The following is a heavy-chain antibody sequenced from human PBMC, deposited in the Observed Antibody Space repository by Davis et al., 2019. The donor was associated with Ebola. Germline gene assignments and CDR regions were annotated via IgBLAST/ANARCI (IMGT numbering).Heavy chain of an antibody. CDR2: INTNTGHP. Sequence: ASVKVSCKASGYTFSNYALNWVRQAPGQGLEWMGWINTNTGHPTYAQGFTGRFVFSLDSSVSTAYLQINSLKAEDTAVYYCARVATSSWSRYLDLWGRGTLVTVSS. CDR3: ARVATSSWSRYLDL. J-gene: IGHJ2*01. D-gene: IGHD6-13*01. CDR1: GYTFSNYA. V-gene: IGHV7-4-1*02.